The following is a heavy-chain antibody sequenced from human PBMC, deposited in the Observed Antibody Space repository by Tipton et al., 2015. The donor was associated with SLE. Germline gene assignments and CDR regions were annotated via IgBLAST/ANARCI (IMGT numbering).Heavy chain of an antibody. CDR2: ISGDGGST. CDR1: GFTFDDYA. J-gene: IGHJ6*02. V-gene: IGHV3-43*02. D-gene: IGHD3-10*01. CDR3: AKAITMPFDYYYYSMDV. Sequence: SLRLSCAASGFTFDDYAMHWVRQAPGKGLEWVSLISGDGGSTYYADSVKGRFTISRDNSKNSLYLQMNSLRTEDTALYYCAKAITMPFDYYYYSMDVWGQGTTVTVSS.